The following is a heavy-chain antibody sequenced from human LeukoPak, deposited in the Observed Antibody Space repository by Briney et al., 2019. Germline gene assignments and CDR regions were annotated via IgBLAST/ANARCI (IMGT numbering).Heavy chain of an antibody. CDR1: GFPFSSYA. D-gene: IGHD1-26*01. Sequence: GGSLRLSCAASGFPFSSYAMYWVRQAPGKGLVWVARIHGDGDNISYADSVRGRFTISRDNAKDTLYLHMNSLRPEDTAVYYCARAQVGAPTDLWGQGALVTVSS. J-gene: IGHJ5*02. CDR3: ARAQVGAPTDL. V-gene: IGHV3-74*01. CDR2: IHGDGDNI.